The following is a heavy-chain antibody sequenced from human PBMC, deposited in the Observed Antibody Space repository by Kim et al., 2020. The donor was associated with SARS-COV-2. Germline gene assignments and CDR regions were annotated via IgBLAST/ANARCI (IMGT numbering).Heavy chain of an antibody. CDR2: ISGSGGST. V-gene: IGHV3-23*01. CDR3: AKDLREGVYYGMDV. J-gene: IGHJ6*02. Sequence: GGSLRLSCAASGFTFSSYAMSWVRQAPGKGLEWVSAISGSGGSTYYADSVKGRFTISRDNSKNTLYLQMNSLRAEDTAVYYCAKDLREGVYYGMDVWGQGTTVTVSS. D-gene: IGHD4-17*01. CDR1: GFTFSSYA.